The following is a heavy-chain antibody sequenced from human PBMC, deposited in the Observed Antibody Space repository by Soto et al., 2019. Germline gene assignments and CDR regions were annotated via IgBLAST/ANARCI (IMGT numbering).Heavy chain of an antibody. Sequence: AGGSLRLSCAASGFTFSSYSMNWVRQAPGKGLEWVSSISSSSSYIYYADSVKGRFTISRDNAKNSLYLQMNSLRAEDTAVYYCARVGAIFGVYYYYMDVWGQGTTVTVSS. D-gene: IGHD3-3*01. J-gene: IGHJ6*03. V-gene: IGHV3-21*01. CDR3: ARVGAIFGVYYYYMDV. CDR1: GFTFSSYS. CDR2: ISSSSSYI.